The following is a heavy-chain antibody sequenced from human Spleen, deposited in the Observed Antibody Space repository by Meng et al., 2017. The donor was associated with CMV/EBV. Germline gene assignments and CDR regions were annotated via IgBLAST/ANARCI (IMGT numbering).Heavy chain of an antibody. J-gene: IGHJ4*02. CDR2: IISDGSVT. Sequence: GESLKISCVASGFSLTDYWMHWVRQTPGTGLVWVSSIISDGSVTRYADSVKGRFIISRDNAKNTLYLQMDSLRADDSAVYYCARGTNDWSGADYWGQGSPVTVSS. D-gene: IGHD3-9*01. V-gene: IGHV3-74*01. CDR3: ARGTNDWSGADY. CDR1: GFSLTDYW.